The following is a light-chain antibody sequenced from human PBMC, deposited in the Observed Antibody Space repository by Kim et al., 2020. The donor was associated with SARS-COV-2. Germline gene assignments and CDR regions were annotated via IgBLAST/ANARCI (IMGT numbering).Light chain of an antibody. CDR2: GAS. CDR1: QSVSSSY. Sequence: SLSPGERATLSCRGSQSVSSSYLAWYQKKPGQAPRLLIYGASSRATGIPDRFSGSGSGTDFTLTISRLEPEDFAVYYCQQYGSSYTFGQGTKLEI. J-gene: IGKJ2*01. CDR3: QQYGSSYT. V-gene: IGKV3-20*01.